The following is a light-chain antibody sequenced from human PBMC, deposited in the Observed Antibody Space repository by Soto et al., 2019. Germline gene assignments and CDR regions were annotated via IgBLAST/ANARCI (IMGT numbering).Light chain of an antibody. CDR3: SSYRTGGPFV. J-gene: IGLJ1*01. CDR1: SSDVAGYNS. V-gene: IGLV2-14*01. Sequence: QSALTQPASVSGSPGQSITISYTGTSSDVAGYNSVSWYQQHPGKAPKLMIYEVSNGPSGVCDRFSGPKSGNRASLTISGLQAEDEADYYCSSYRTGGPFVFGTGTKLTVL. CDR2: EVS.